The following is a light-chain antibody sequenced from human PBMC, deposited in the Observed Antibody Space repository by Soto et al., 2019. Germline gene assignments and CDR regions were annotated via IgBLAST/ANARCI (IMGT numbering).Light chain of an antibody. CDR3: QQYNSYS. CDR2: DAS. V-gene: IGKV1-5*01. J-gene: IGKJ1*01. Sequence: DIQMTHSPSTLSASVLYRVTITCRASQSISGWLAWYQQKPGKAPKLLIYDASSLESGVPSRFSGSGSGTEFTLTISSLQPDDFATYYCQQYNSYSFGQGTKVDIK. CDR1: QSISGW.